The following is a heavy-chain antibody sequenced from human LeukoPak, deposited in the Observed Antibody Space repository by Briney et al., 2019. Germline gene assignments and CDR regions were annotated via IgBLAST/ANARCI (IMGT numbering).Heavy chain of an antibody. J-gene: IGHJ5*02. CDR2: IYTSGST. CDR3: ARGWARGYDFWSDNWFDP. V-gene: IGHV4-61*02. Sequence: PSGSLSLTCTVSGGSISSGSYYWSWIRQPAGKGLEWIGRIYTSGSTNYNRSLKSRVTISVDTSKNQFSLKLSSVAAADTAVYYCARGWARGYDFWSDNWFDPWGQGTLVTVSS. D-gene: IGHD3-3*01. CDR1: GGSISSGSYY.